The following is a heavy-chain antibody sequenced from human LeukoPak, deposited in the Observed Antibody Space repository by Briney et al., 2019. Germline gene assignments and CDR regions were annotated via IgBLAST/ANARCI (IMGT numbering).Heavy chain of an antibody. CDR2: IRSGATTI. CDR1: GFSFSDYY. CDR3: ATINFRPY. V-gene: IGHV3-11*01. J-gene: IGHJ4*02. D-gene: IGHD1-1*01. Sequence: PGGTLRLSCEASGFSFSDYYMSWIRQPPGKGLEWIAYIRSGATTIYYADSVKGRFTISRDDAKNSLFLQMNSLRAEDTAVYYCATINFRPYWGQGTLVTVSS.